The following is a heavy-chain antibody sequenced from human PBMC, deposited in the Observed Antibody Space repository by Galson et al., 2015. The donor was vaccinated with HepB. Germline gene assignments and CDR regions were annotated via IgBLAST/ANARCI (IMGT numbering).Heavy chain of an antibody. CDR1: GGSFSGFY. V-gene: IGHV4-34*01. J-gene: IGHJ4*02. CDR2: INHSGST. Sequence: SETLSLTCAVYGGSFSGFYWSWIRQPPGKGLEWIGEINHSGSTNYNPSLKSRVTISVDTSKSQFSLKLSSVTAADTAIYYCARGSEDNYGSFDYWGQGTLVTVSS. D-gene: IGHD3-10*01. CDR3: ARGSEDNYGSFDY.